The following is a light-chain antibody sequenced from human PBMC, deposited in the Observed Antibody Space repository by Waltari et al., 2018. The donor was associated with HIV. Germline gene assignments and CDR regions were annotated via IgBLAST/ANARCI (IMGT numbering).Light chain of an antibody. CDR3: GTWDSSLSAGV. CDR1: TSNLGNYS. V-gene: IGLV1-51*01. Sequence: QPVLTQPPSVSAAPGQKVTISCSGSTSNLGNYSASCYQQLPVTAPKLLIYDNNKRPSGIPDRFSGSKSGTSATLGITGLQSGDEADYYCGTWDSSLSAGVFGGGTKLTVL. CDR2: DNN. J-gene: IGLJ3*02.